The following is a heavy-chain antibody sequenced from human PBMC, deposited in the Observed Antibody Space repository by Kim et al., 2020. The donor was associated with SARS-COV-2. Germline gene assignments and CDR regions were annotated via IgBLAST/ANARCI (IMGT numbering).Heavy chain of an antibody. D-gene: IGHD6-19*01. CDR3: ARSRSGWLRDYYYGMDV. CDR1: GFTFSSYG. Sequence: GGSLRLSCAASGFTFSSYGMHWVRQAPGKGLEWVAVIWYDGSNKYYADSVKGRFTISRDNSKNTLYLQMNSLRAEDTAVYYCARSRSGWLRDYYYGMDVWGQGTTVTVSS. J-gene: IGHJ6*02. V-gene: IGHV3-33*01. CDR2: IWYDGSNK.